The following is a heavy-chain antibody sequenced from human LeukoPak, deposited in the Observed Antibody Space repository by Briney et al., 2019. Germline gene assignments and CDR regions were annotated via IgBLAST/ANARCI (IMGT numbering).Heavy chain of an antibody. CDR2: IKSKTDGGTT. D-gene: IGHD3-10*01. V-gene: IGHV3-15*01. CDR3: TTGYYGSGNNDY. Sequence: GGSLRLSCAASGFTFSNAWMSWVRQAPGKGLEWVGRIKSKTDGGTTDYAAPVKGRFTISRDDSKNTLYLQMNSLKTEDTAVYYSTTGYYGSGNNDYWGQGTLVTVSS. CDR1: GFTFSNAW. J-gene: IGHJ4*02.